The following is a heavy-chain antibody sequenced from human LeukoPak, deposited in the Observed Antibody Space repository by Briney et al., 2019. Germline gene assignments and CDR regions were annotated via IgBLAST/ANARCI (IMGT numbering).Heavy chain of an antibody. V-gene: IGHV3-66*01. J-gene: IGHJ4*02. CDR3: ARDGEFYDYVWGSYRYPSDY. D-gene: IGHD3-16*02. Sequence: GGSLRLSCAASGFTVSSNYMSWVRQAPGKGLEWGSVIYSGGSTYYADSVKGRFTISRDNSKNTLYLQMNSLRAEDTAVYYCARDGEFYDYVWGSYRYPSDYWGQGTLVTVSS. CDR2: IYSGGST. CDR1: GFTVSSNY.